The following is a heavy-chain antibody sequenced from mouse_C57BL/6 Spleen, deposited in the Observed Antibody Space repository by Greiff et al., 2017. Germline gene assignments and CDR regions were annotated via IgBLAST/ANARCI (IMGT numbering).Heavy chain of an antibody. V-gene: IGHV1-82*01. CDR1: GYAFSSSW. J-gene: IGHJ4*01. CDR3: AYDFYAMDY. Sequence: VQLQQSGPELVKPGGSVKISCTASGYAFSSSWMNWVKQRPGKGLEWVGRIYTGDGDTNYNGKVKGKATLTADNSYSTAYMQISSLTSEDSAVYFCAYDFYAMDYWGQGTSVTVSS. CDR2: IYTGDGDT.